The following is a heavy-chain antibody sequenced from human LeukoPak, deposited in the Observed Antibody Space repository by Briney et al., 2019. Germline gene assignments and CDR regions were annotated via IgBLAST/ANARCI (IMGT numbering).Heavy chain of an antibody. D-gene: IGHD6-19*01. CDR1: GGSISSGSYY. CDR2: IYTSGST. CDR3: ANTPGGIAVAAPYGMDV. V-gene: IGHV4-61*02. J-gene: IGHJ6*02. Sequence: SETLSLTCTVSGGSISSGSYYWSWIRQPAGKGLEWIGRIYTSGSTNYNPSLKSRVTISVDTSKNQFSLKLSSVTPADTAVYYCANTPGGIAVAAPYGMDVWGQGTTVTVSS.